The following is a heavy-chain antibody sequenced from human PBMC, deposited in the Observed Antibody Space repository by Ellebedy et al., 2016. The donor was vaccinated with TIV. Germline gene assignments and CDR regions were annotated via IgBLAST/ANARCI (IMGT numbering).Heavy chain of an antibody. J-gene: IGHJ4*02. CDR1: GGTFISST. Sequence: SVKVSCKASGGTFISSTVSWVRQAPGQGLEYMGGIIPIFGTANYGQNFQGRVTITADEPTGTAYMELSSLRYEDSAVYYCTRAEYCGGDCYSDDWGQGTLVTVSS. V-gene: IGHV1-69*13. CDR2: IIPIFGTA. CDR3: TRAEYCGGDCYSDD. D-gene: IGHD2-21*02.